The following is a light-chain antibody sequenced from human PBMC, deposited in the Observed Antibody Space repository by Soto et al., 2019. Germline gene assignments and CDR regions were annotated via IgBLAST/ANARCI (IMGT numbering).Light chain of an antibody. CDR3: QQRSNWPPRVT. CDR2: DAS. V-gene: IGKV3-11*01. CDR1: QSVGSY. J-gene: IGKJ3*01. Sequence: EIVLTQSPATLSLSPGERATLSCRASQSVGSYLAWYQQKPGQAPRLLIYDASNRATGIPARFSGSGSGTDFTLTISNLEPEDFAVYYCQQRSNWPPRVTFGPGTKVDIK.